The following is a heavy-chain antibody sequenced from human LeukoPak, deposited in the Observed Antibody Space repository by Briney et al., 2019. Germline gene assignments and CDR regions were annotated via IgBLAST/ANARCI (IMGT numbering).Heavy chain of an antibody. CDR1: GGSISDYY. Sequence: SETLSLTCTVSGGSISDYYWTWIRQPPGKGLEWVGYFYYSASTNYNPSLKSRLTISVDTSKSQFSLKLSSVTAADTAVYYCARGLLGYSSSWLGVAFDIWGQGTMVSVSS. V-gene: IGHV4-59*01. J-gene: IGHJ3*02. CDR3: ARGLLGYSSSWLGVAFDI. CDR2: FYYSAST. D-gene: IGHD6-13*01.